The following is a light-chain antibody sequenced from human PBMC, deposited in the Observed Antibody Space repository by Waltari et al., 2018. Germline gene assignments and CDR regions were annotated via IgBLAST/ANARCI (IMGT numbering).Light chain of an antibody. CDR3: QQRSKWPLT. CDR1: QSVSNF. J-gene: IGKJ4*01. V-gene: IGKV3-11*01. CDR2: DAS. Sequence: EIVLTQSPATLPLSPGERATLSCMASQSVSNFLAWYQQKPGQAPRLLIYDASSRATGIPARFSGTGSGTDFSLTISSLEPEDFAVYYCQQRSKWPLTFGGGTKVEIK.